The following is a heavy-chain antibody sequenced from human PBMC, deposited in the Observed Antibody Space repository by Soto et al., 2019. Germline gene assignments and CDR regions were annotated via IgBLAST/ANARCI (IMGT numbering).Heavy chain of an antibody. V-gene: IGHV6-1*01. D-gene: IGHD3-3*01. J-gene: IGHJ6*02. CDR1: GDSVSSNSAA. CDR2: TYYRSKWYN. CDR3: ARDPYYDFWSGYRPYYYYYGMDV. Sequence: SQTLSLTCAISGDSVSSNSAAWNGIIHSASRCLEWLGRTYYRSKWYNDYAVSVKSRITINPDTSKNQFSLQLNSVTPEDTAVYYCARDPYYDFWSGYRPYYYYYGMDVWGQGTTVTVSS.